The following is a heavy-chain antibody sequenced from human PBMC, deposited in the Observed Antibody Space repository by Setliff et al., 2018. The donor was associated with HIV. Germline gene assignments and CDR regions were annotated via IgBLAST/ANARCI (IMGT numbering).Heavy chain of an antibody. CDR1: GFTFNDFS. J-gene: IGHJ4*02. D-gene: IGHD2-2*01. Sequence: GGSLRLSCAASGFTFNDFSMNWVRQAPGKGLEWVSSISPDSTYIYYADSVKGRFTISRDNAKNSLYLQMNSLRAEDTAAYYCTRRYCTSTSCSSPYDYWGRGTLVTVSS. CDR2: ISPDSTYI. CDR3: TRRYCTSTSCSSPYDY. V-gene: IGHV3-21*01.